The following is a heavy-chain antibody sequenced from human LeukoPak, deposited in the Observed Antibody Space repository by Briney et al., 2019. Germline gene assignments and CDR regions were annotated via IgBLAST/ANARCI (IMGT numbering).Heavy chain of an antibody. Sequence: PSDTLSLTCAVSGESFSYNYWTWVRQPPGKGLEWIEDINHSGRVNYRPSLKSRVTISVDTSKSQFSLKLSAVTAADTAVYYCARGLGPMSPSLDYWGQGSLVTVSS. V-gene: IGHV4-34*01. D-gene: IGHD3-22*01. CDR2: INHSGRV. CDR1: GESFSYNY. J-gene: IGHJ4*02. CDR3: ARGLGPMSPSLDY.